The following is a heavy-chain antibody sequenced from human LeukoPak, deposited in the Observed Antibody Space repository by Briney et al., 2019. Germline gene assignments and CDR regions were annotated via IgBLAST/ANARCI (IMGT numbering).Heavy chain of an antibody. CDR2: ISYDGSNK. V-gene: IGHV3-30*18. CDR1: GFTFSSYG. D-gene: IGHD6-19*01. CDR3: AKDSGYSSGWQADY. Sequence: GGSLRLSCAASGFTFSSYGMHWVRQAPGKGLEWVAVISYDGSNKYYADSVKGRFTISRDNSKNTLCLQMNSLRAEDTAVYYCAKDSGYSSGWQADYWGQGTLVTVSS. J-gene: IGHJ4*02.